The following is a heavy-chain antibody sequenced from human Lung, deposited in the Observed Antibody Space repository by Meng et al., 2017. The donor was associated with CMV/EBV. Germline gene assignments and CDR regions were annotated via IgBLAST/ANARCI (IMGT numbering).Heavy chain of an antibody. CDR3: AGYTSSSYGMGV. CDR2: ISFSSSII. CDR1: GFTFRSYN. Sequence: GGSLRLSXEASGFTFRSYNMNWVRQAPGKGLEWVSYISFSSSIIHYADSVKGRFTISRDNARDSLYLQMNRLRAEDTAVYFCAGYTSSSYGMGVWGQGTTVTVSS. J-gene: IGHJ6*02. V-gene: IGHV3-48*04. D-gene: IGHD3-16*02.